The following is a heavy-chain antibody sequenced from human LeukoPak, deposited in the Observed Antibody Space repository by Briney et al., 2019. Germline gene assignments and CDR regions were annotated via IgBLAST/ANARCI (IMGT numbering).Heavy chain of an antibody. CDR2: INPSGGST. CDR3: ATYSSGWYDGDNDAFDI. D-gene: IGHD6-19*01. Sequence: GASVKVSCKASGYTFTSYYMHWVRQAPGQGLEWMGIINPSGGSTSYAQKFQGRVTMTRDTSTSTVYMELSSLRSEDTAVYYCATYSSGWYDGDNDAFDIWGRGTMVTVSS. V-gene: IGHV1-46*01. J-gene: IGHJ3*02. CDR1: GYTFTSYY.